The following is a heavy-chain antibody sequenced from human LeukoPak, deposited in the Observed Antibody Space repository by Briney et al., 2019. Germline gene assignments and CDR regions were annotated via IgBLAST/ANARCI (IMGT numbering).Heavy chain of an antibody. J-gene: IGHJ4*02. CDR3: ARGSDFPGSYFDSSGYFLFDY. CDR1: GFTFSSYG. Sequence: PGGSLRLSCAASGFTFSSYGMHWVRQAPGKGLEWVAFIRYDGNNKYYADSVKGRFTISRDNSKNTLYLQMNSLRAEDTAVYYCARGSDFPGSYFDSSGYFLFDYWGQGTLVTVSS. D-gene: IGHD3-22*01. V-gene: IGHV3-30*02. CDR2: IRYDGNNK.